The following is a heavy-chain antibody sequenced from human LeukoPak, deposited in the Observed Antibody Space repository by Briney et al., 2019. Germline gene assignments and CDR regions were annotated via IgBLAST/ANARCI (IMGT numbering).Heavy chain of an antibody. Sequence: GGSLRLSCAASGFTFSSYGMHGVRQTPGKGLEWGAVIWNDGSKKYYADSVKGRFTISRDDSKNTLSLQMNTLRAEDTAVYYCATLNGHAFDIWGQGTMVTVSS. J-gene: IGHJ3*02. CDR1: GFTFSSYG. CDR3: ATLNGHAFDI. D-gene: IGHD1-1*01. CDR2: IWNDGSKK. V-gene: IGHV3-33*01.